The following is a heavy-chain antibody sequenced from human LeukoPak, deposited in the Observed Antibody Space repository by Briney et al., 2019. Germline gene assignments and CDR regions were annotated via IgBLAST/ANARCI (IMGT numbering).Heavy chain of an antibody. CDR1: GGSISSSSYY. D-gene: IGHD3-22*01. Sequence: SETLSLTCTVSGGSISSSSYYWGWIRQPPGKGLEWIGSIYHSGSTNYNPSLKSRVTISVDKSKNQFPLKLSSVTAADTAVYYCARARRGYYDSSGYGAFDIWGQGTMVTVSS. V-gene: IGHV4-39*06. CDR2: IYHSGST. J-gene: IGHJ3*02. CDR3: ARARRGYYDSSGYGAFDI.